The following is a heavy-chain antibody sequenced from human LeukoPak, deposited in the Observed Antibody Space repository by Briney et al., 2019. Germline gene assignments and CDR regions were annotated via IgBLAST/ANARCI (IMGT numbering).Heavy chain of an antibody. V-gene: IGHV3-7*03. Sequence: GGSLRLSCAASGFTFSSYWMSWVRQAPGKGPEWVANIKQDGSEKYYVDSVKGRFTISRDNAKNSLYLQMNSLRAEDTAVYYCSYSGIAAADYFDYWGQGTLVTVSS. CDR2: IKQDGSEK. D-gene: IGHD6-13*01. CDR3: SYSGIAAADYFDY. CDR1: GFTFSSYW. J-gene: IGHJ4*02.